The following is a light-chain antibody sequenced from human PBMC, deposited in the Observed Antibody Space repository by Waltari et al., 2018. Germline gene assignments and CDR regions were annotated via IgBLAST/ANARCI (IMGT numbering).Light chain of an antibody. CDR3: ASDSSGGTVYV. Sequence: QSALTPPASVSASPGESITISCTGTYTDIVAFDSVSWYQQHPGRGPKLVIYDVTTRPSGVSSRFSGSKSGNTATLTISGLQAEDEADYFCASDSSGGTVYVFGTGTKVTVL. CDR2: DVT. V-gene: IGLV2-14*03. J-gene: IGLJ1*01. CDR1: YTDIVAFDS.